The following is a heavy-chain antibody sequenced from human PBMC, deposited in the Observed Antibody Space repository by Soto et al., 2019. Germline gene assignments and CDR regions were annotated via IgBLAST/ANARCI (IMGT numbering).Heavy chain of an antibody. V-gene: IGHV3-23*01. CDR1: GFTFSSYA. CDR3: AKDTLDYGGQGFDY. D-gene: IGHD4-17*01. CDR2: ISGSGGST. J-gene: IGHJ4*02. Sequence: LRLSCAASGFTFSSYAMSWVRQAPGKGLEWVSAISGSGGSTYYADSVKGRFTISRDNSKNTLYLQMNSLRAEDTAVYYCAKDTLDYGGQGFDYWGQGTLVTVSS.